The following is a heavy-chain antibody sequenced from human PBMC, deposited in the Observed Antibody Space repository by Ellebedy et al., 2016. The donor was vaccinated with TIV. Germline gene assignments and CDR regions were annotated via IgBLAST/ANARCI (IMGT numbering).Heavy chain of an antibody. J-gene: IGHJ3*02. D-gene: IGHD1-26*01. CDR2: ILKDEVEK. V-gene: IGHV3-30*03. Sequence: GESLKISCAASGFTLSNHGMQWVRQAPGKGLEWVAVILKDEVEKYYADYVKGRFTISRDNSKNMLYLEMNSLRAEDTAVYYCARDHRYGATTDGFDIWGQGTMVTVSS. CDR1: GFTLSNHG. CDR3: ARDHRYGATTDGFDI.